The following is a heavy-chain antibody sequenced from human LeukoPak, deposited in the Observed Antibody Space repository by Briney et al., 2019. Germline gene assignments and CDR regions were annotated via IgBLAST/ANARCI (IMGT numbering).Heavy chain of an antibody. CDR2: MNPNSGNT. CDR3: ARSAGDAFDI. CDR1: GYTFTSYD. D-gene: IGHD3-10*01. V-gene: IGHV1-8*03. J-gene: IGHJ3*02. Sequence: SVKVSCKASGYTFTSYDINWVRQATGQGLEWMGWMNPNSGNTGYAQKFQGRVTITRNTSISTAYMELRSLRSDDTAVYYCARSAGDAFDIWGQGTMVTVSS.